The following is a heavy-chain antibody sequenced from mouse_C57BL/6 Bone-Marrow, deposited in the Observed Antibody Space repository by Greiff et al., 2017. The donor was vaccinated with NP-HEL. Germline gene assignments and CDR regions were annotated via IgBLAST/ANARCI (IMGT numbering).Heavy chain of an antibody. D-gene: IGHD3-2*02. J-gene: IGHJ4*01. V-gene: IGHV1-9*01. CDR2: ILPGSGST. CDR1: GYTFTGYW. CDR3: AREGTAQATNYYAMDY. Sequence: QVQLKESGAELMKPGASVKLSCKATGYTFTGYWIEWVKQRPGHGLEWIGEILPGSGSTNYNEKFKGKATFTADTSSNTAYMQLSSLTTEDSAIYYCAREGTAQATNYYAMDYWGQGTSVTVSS.